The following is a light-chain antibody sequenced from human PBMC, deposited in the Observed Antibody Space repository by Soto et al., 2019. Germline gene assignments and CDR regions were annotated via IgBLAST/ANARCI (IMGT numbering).Light chain of an antibody. CDR2: DAS. CDR3: QQRSVWVT. V-gene: IGKV3-11*01. CDR1: QSIDTY. Sequence: EIVLTQSPATMSLSPGERATLSCRASQSIDTYLAWYQQKPGQAPRLLIYDASNRATGIPARFSGSGSGTEFTLTISSLEAEDFAVYYCQQRSVWVTFGGGTRVEIK. J-gene: IGKJ4*01.